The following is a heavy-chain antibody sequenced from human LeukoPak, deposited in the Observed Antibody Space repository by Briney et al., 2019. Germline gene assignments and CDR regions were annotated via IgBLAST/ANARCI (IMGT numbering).Heavy chain of an antibody. CDR2: TYYRSKWYN. Sequence: SQTLSLTCAISGDSVSSNGAAWNWLRQSPSRGLEWLGRTYYRSKWYNDYAVSVKSRITINPDTSKNQFSLQLNSVTPEDTAVYYCAREGGIAAVRSARIAAARVVGHFDYWGQGTLVTVSS. V-gene: IGHV6-1*01. J-gene: IGHJ4*02. CDR3: AREGGIAAVRSARIAAARVVGHFDY. CDR1: GDSVSSNGAA. D-gene: IGHD6-13*01.